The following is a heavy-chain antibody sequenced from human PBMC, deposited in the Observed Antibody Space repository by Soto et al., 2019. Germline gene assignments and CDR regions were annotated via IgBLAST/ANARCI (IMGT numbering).Heavy chain of an antibody. CDR1: GYTFTGYY. CDR2: IIPIFGTA. D-gene: IGHD3-22*01. CDR3: ARVIARHYYDSRKVLSGMDV. J-gene: IGHJ6*02. Sequence: QVQLVQSGAEVKKPGASVKVSCKASGYTFTGYYMHWVRQAPGQGLEWMGGIIPIFGTANYAQKFQGRVTITADESTSTAYMELSSLRSEDTAVYYCARVIARHYYDSRKVLSGMDVWGQGTTVTVSS. V-gene: IGHV1-69*01.